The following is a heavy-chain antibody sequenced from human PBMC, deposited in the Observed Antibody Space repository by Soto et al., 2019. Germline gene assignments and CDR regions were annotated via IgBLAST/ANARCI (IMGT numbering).Heavy chain of an antibody. V-gene: IGHV3-30-3*01. CDR2: ISYDGSNK. D-gene: IGHD6-19*01. CDR3: ARVFEQAGAVRYSYYYYGMDG. Sequence: GGSLRLSCAASGFTFSSYAMHWVRQAPGKGLEWVAVISYDGSNKYYADSVKGRFTISRDNSKNTLYLQMNSLRAEDTAVYYCARVFEQAGAVRYSYYYYGMDGWGQGTTVT. CDR1: GFTFSSYA. J-gene: IGHJ6*02.